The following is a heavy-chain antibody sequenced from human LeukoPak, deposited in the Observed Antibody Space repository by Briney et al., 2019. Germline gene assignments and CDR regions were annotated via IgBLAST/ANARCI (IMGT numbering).Heavy chain of an antibody. Sequence: SVKVSCKASGGTFSSYAISWVRQAPGQGLEWMGRIIPILGIANYAQKFQGRVTITADKSTSTAYMELSSLRSEDTAVYYCARGLAFGELLNYWGQGTLVTVSS. CDR2: IIPILGIA. CDR3: ARGLAFGELLNY. V-gene: IGHV1-69*04. D-gene: IGHD3-10*01. CDR1: GGTFSSYA. J-gene: IGHJ4*02.